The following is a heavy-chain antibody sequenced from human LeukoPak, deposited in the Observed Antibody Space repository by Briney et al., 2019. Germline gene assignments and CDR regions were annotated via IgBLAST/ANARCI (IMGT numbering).Heavy chain of an antibody. J-gene: IGHJ4*02. V-gene: IGHV3-74*01. D-gene: IGHD5-24*01. CDR3: STGARFYFDL. CDR1: GFSFSNQW. CDR2: IKTDGTTA. Sequence: PGGSLRLSCAASGFSFSNQWMHWFRQVPGKGLEWVSVIKTDGTTAIYADSVKGRFTISRDNAKSTVYLQMNSPRVGDTALYFCSTGARFYFDLWGLGTLVSVSS.